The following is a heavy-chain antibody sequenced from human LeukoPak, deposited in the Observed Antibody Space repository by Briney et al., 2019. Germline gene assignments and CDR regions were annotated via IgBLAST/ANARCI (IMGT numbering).Heavy chain of an antibody. CDR3: ASPDQKAAFDL. Sequence: SETLSLTCSVSGDSIASGSYYWTWIRQTPGEGLEWMGNSYHTGKTHYNPSFESRLTISVDTSKNQFSLRLTSVTAADTAVYYCASPDQKAAFDLWGQGTMVTVSS. J-gene: IGHJ3*01. CDR1: GDSIASGSYY. V-gene: IGHV4-30-2*01. CDR2: SYHTGKT.